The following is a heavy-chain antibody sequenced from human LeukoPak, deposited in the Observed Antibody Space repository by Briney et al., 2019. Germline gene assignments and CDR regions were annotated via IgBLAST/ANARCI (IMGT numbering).Heavy chain of an antibody. CDR2: ISAGGGST. Sequence: GGSLRLSCAASGLTFSDYSMTWVRQAPGKGLFWVSGISAGGGSTYYADSVKGRFTISRDNSKNTLYLQMNSLRAEDTAVYYCAKVQTSTSCSFDYWGQGTLVTVSS. D-gene: IGHD2-2*01. CDR1: GLTFSDYS. V-gene: IGHV3-23*01. CDR3: AKVQTSTSCSFDY. J-gene: IGHJ4*02.